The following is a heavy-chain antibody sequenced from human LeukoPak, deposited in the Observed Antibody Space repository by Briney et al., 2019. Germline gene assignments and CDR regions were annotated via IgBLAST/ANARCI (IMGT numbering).Heavy chain of an antibody. CDR2: IYYTGNT. D-gene: IGHD3-22*01. J-gene: IGHJ4*02. Sequence: SETLSLTCTVSGVSISSSCSYWGWIRQPPGMGLEWIGSIYYTGNTYYNASLKSQVSISIDTSKNQFSLKLTSVTAADTAVYYCARGTDYYDSSGYYFWGQGTLVTVSS. CDR1: GVSISSSCSY. CDR3: ARGTDYYDSSGYYF. V-gene: IGHV4-39*01.